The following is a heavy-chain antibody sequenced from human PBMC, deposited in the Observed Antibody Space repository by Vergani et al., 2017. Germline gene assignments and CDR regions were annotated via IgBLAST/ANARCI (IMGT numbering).Heavy chain of an antibody. Sequence: QVQLVESGGGVVQPGRSLRLSCAASGFTFSSYAMHWVRQAPGKGLEWVAVISYDGSNKYYADSVKGRFTISRDNSKNTLYLQMNRLRAEDTAVYYCASDEIAAAGTNAFDIWGQGTMVTVSS. D-gene: IGHD6-13*01. CDR1: GFTFSSYA. CDR3: ASDEIAAAGTNAFDI. J-gene: IGHJ3*02. V-gene: IGHV3-30*01. CDR2: ISYDGSNK.